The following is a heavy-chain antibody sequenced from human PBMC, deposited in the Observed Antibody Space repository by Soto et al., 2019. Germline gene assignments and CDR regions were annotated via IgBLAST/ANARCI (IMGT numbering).Heavy chain of an antibody. V-gene: IGHV1-18*01. CDR2: ISAYNGNT. D-gene: IGHD3-10*01. Sequence: QVQLVQSGAEVKKPGASVKVSCKASGYSFTSYGISWVRQAPGQGLEWMGWISAYNGNTNYAQKLQGRVTMTTDTPTSTADMGLRSLRSDDTAVYYCARDNGFGESDVWGQGTTVTVSS. CDR1: GYSFTSYG. CDR3: ARDNGFGESDV. J-gene: IGHJ6*02.